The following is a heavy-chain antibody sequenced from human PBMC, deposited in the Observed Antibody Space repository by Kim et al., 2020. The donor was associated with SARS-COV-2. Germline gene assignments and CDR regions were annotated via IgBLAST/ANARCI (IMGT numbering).Heavy chain of an antibody. D-gene: IGHD5-12*01. Sequence: GGSLRLSCVASGITLGNYGVNWVRQAPGKGLEWVSGISGGCDTTNYADSVQGRFTISRDNSKNTVYFQLNSLRADDTAGYYCAKSSDVHAYDPFDCWGQG. J-gene: IGHJ4*02. CDR1: GITLGNYG. V-gene: IGHV3-23*01. CDR3: AKSSDVHAYDPFDC. CDR2: ISGGCDTT.